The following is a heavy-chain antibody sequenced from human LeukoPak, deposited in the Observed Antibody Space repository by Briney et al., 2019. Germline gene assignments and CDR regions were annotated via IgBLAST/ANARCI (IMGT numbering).Heavy chain of an antibody. CDR3: ARRHVEYSSSSDPYYFDY. Sequence: SETLSLTCSVSGGSIRNYFWSWIRQPAGKGLEWIGSLYYSGSTNYNPSLKSRVTISVDTSKNQFSLKLSSVTAADTAVYYCARRHVEYSSSSDPYYFDYWGQGTLVTVSS. V-gene: IGHV4-59*01. D-gene: IGHD6-6*01. J-gene: IGHJ4*02. CDR1: GGSIRNYF. CDR2: LYYSGST.